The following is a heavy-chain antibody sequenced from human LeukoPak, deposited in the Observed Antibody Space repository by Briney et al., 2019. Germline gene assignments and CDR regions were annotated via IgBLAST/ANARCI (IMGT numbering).Heavy chain of an antibody. J-gene: IGHJ4*02. Sequence: PSETLCLTCTVSGGSICSYYWSWIRQPPGKGLERIGYIYYSGSTNYNPSLKSRVTISVDTSKNQFSLKLSSVTAADTAVYYCARDTPRSGFHFDYWGQGTLVTVSS. CDR3: ARDTPRSGFHFDY. CDR2: IYYSGST. D-gene: IGHD3-3*01. V-gene: IGHV4-59*01. CDR1: GGSICSYY.